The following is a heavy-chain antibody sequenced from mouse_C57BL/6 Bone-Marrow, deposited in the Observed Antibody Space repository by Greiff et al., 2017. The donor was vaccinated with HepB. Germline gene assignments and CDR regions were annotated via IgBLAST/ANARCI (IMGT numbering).Heavy chain of an antibody. V-gene: IGHV7-1*01. D-gene: IGHD1-1*01. CDR3: ARDALYYGSSYWYFDV. Sequence: EVKLMESGGGLVQSGRSLRLSCATSGFTFSDFYMEWVRQAPGKGLEWIAASRNKANDYTTEYSASVKGRFIVSRDTSQSILYLQMNALRAEDTAIYYCARDALYYGSSYWYFDVWGTGTTVTVSS. CDR1: GFTFSDFY. J-gene: IGHJ1*03. CDR2: SRNKANDYTT.